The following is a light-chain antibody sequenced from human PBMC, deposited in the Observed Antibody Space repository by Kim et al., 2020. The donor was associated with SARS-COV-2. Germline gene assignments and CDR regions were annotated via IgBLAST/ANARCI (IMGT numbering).Light chain of an antibody. J-gene: IGKJ2*01. V-gene: IGKV1-9*01. CDR3: QQLNRYPYT. CDR2: SAS. CDR1: QGISNH. Sequence: SASVGDRVTITCRASQGISNHLAWYQQKPGRAPKLLIHSASTLLTGVPSRFSGSQSGTDFTLTISSLQAEDFANYYCQQLNRYPYTFGQGTKLEI.